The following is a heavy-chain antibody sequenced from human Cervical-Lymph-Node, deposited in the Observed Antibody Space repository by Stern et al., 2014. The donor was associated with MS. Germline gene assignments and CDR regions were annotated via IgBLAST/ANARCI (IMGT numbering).Heavy chain of an antibody. J-gene: IGHJ6*02. V-gene: IGHV1-69*01. CDR2: ITPIFGTA. Sequence: VQLVQSGAEVKKPGSSVKVSCKASGGTFSSYAISWVRQAPGQGLEWMGGITPIFGTANYAQKFQGRVTITADESTSTAYMELSSLRSEDTAVYYCARDPLSARTTYYYYGMDVWGQGTTVTVSS. D-gene: IGHD6-6*01. CDR3: ARDPLSARTTYYYYGMDV. CDR1: GGTFSSYA.